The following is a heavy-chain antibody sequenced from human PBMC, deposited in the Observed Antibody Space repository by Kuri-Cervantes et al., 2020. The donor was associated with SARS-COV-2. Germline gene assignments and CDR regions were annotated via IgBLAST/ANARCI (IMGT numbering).Heavy chain of an antibody. D-gene: IGHD6-13*01. CDR3: AKDGSSSWSFNYYYYGMDV. CDR2: ISGSGSET. J-gene: IGHJ6*02. CDR1: RFTFSSYV. Sequence: GGSLRLSCTASRFTFSSYVMSWVRQAPGKGLEWVSAISGSGSETYYADSVKGRFTISRDNSKDTMYLQMSGLRADDPAVYYCAKDGSSSWSFNYYYYGMDVWGQGTTVTVSS. V-gene: IGHV3-23*01.